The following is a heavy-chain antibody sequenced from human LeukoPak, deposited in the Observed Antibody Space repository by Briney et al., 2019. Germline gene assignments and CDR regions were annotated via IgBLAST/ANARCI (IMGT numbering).Heavy chain of an antibody. CDR3: ARAGATTRISYYYGMDV. CDR1: GYTFTNYG. CDR2: ISAYNGNT. J-gene: IGHJ6*02. D-gene: IGHD1-26*01. V-gene: IGHV1-18*01. Sequence: ASVKVSCKPSGYTFTNYGIMEVRQAPGQGLEGMGWISAYNGNTNYEQTLQGRVTMTTDTSTRTAYMELRSLRSDDTAVYYCARAGATTRISYYYGMDVWGQGTTVTVSS.